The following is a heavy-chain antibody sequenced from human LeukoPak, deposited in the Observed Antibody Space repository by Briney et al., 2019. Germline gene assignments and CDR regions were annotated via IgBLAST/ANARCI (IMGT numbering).Heavy chain of an antibody. Sequence: PGRSLRLSCAASGFTFSSYAMHWVRQAPGKGLEWVAVISYDGSNKYYADSVKGRFTISRDNSKNTLYLQMNSLRAEDTAVYYCAKDRTYSNYGRVFDYWGQGTLVTVSS. CDR1: GFTFSSYA. CDR3: AKDRTYSNYGRVFDY. D-gene: IGHD4-11*01. CDR2: ISYDGSNK. V-gene: IGHV3-30-3*01. J-gene: IGHJ4*02.